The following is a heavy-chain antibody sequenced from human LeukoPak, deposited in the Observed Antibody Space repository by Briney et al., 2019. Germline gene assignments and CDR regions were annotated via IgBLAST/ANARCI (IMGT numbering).Heavy chain of an antibody. V-gene: IGHV3-53*01. CDR1: GFTVTNNY. CDR3: ARGHYSSSSGPRY. J-gene: IGHJ4*02. CDR2: IYTGGST. Sequence: QPGGSLRLSSAASGFTVTNNYMSWVPQAPGKGREWGSVIYTGGSTYYADSVKGRFTISRDNSKNTLYLQMTSLRAEDTAVYYCARGHYSSSSGPRYWGEGCLVTVSS. D-gene: IGHD6-6*01.